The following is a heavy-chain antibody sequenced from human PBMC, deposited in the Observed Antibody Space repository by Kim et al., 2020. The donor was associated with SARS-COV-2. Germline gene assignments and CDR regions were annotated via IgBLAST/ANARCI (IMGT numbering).Heavy chain of an antibody. Sequence: SETLSLTCTVSGGSVSSGSYYWSWIRQPPGKGLEWIGYIYYSGSTNYNPSLKSRVTISVDTSKNQFSLKLSSVTAADTAVYYCARDRLTHYYDSSGYSREFDYWGQGTLVTVSS. D-gene: IGHD3-22*01. CDR1: GGSVSSGSYY. CDR3: ARDRLTHYYDSSGYSREFDY. CDR2: IYYSGST. J-gene: IGHJ4*02. V-gene: IGHV4-61*01.